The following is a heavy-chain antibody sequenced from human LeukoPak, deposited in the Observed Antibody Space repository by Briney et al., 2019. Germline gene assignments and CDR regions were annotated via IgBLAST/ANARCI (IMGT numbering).Heavy chain of an antibody. CDR3: ARALTRYSTAWYGY. Sequence: ASVRVSCKTSGFTFKDYYIHWVRQAPGQGLEWMGWLNPYSGGTNYAQKFQGRVTLTRDTSITTAYMDLSSLTSDDTALYYCARALTRYSTAWYGYWGQGTLVTVSS. CDR1: GFTFKDYY. D-gene: IGHD6-19*01. J-gene: IGHJ4*02. V-gene: IGHV1-2*02. CDR2: LNPYSGGT.